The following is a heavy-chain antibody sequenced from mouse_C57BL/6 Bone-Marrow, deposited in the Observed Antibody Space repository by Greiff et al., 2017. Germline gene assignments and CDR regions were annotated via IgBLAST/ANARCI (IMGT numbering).Heavy chain of an antibody. D-gene: IGHD4-1*01. CDR3: TPVCGRAWFAY. CDR2: IDPENGDT. V-gene: IGHV14-4*01. CDR1: GFNIKDDY. Sequence: VQLKESGAELVRPGASVKLSCTASGFNIKDDYMHWVKQRPEQGLEWIGWIDPENGDTEYASKFQGKATITADTSSNTAYLQVSSLTSEDTAVYYCTPVCGRAWFAYWGQGTLVTVSA. J-gene: IGHJ3*01.